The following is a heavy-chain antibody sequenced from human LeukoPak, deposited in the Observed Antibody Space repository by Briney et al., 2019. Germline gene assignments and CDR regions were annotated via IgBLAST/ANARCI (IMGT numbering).Heavy chain of an antibody. CDR3: ARDQSRGQQWMYHLDD. J-gene: IGHJ4*02. D-gene: IGHD5-24*01. CDR2: ISGSSAKI. Sequence: GGPLRLSCAASGSTFGYNAMTWVRQAPGKGLEWVAYISGSSAKIDYGDAVKGRFTISRDNAKNSLFLQMNSLRVDDTAVYFCARDQSRGQQWMYHLDDWGQGTLVTVSS. V-gene: IGHV3-48*01. CDR1: GSTFGYNA.